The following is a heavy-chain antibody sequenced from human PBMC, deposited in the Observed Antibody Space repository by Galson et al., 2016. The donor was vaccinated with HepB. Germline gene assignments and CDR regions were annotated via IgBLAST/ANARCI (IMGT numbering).Heavy chain of an antibody. J-gene: IGHJ6*02. CDR1: GFTFSSYS. V-gene: IGHV3-48*02. CDR3: ARGFWFGLGRKYGIDV. CDR2: IRSSSNTI. D-gene: IGHD3-10*01. Sequence: SLRLSCAASGFTFSSYSMNWVRQAPGKGLEWVSYIRSSSNTIYYADSVKGRFTISRDNAKNSLFLQMKSLRDEDTAVYYCARGFWFGLGRKYGIDVWGQGTTVTVSS.